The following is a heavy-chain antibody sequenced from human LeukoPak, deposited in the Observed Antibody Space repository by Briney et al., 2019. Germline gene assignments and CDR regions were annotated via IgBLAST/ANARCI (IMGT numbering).Heavy chain of an antibody. Sequence: GGSLRLSCAASGYTFSTYWMHWIRQGPGKGLVWVSRINEDGSSTSYADSVRGRFTISRDNAKNTLYLQMNSLRDEDTAVYYFTRDTFGARDSWGQGTLVTVSS. CDR1: GYTFSTYW. V-gene: IGHV3-74*01. J-gene: IGHJ4*02. CDR2: INEDGSST. D-gene: IGHD3-10*01. CDR3: TRDTFGARDS.